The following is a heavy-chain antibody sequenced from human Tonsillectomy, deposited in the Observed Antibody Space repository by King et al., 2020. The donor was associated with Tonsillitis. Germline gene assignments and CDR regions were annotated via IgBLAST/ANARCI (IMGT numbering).Heavy chain of an antibody. CDR1: GFTFSNAR. Sequence: VQLVESGGGLVKPGGSLRLSCAASGFTFSNARMSWVRQAPGKGLEWVGRIKTKTDGGTTDYAAPVKGRFTISRDDSRNTLYLQMNSLKTEDTAVYYCTTDSPLGYCSGGSCYDYWGQGTLVTVSS. CDR2: IKTKTDGGTT. V-gene: IGHV3-15*01. D-gene: IGHD2-15*01. J-gene: IGHJ4*02. CDR3: TTDSPLGYCSGGSCYDY.